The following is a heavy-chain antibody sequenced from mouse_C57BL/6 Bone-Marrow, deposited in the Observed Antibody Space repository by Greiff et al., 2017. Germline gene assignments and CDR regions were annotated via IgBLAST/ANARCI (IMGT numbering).Heavy chain of an antibody. J-gene: IGHJ4*01. D-gene: IGHD2-4*01. Sequence: VKLVESGPGLVQPSQSLSITCTVSGFSLTSYGVHWVRQSPGKGLEWLGVIWSGGSTDYNAAFISRLSISKDNSKSQVFFKMNSLQADDTAIYYCARRGIYDYYYAMDYWGQGTSVTVSS. CDR3: ARRGIYDYYYAMDY. CDR2: IWSGGST. CDR1: GFSLTSYG. V-gene: IGHV2-2*01.